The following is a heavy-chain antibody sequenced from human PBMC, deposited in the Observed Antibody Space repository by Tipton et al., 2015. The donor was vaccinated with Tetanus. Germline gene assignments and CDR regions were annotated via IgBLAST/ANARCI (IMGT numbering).Heavy chain of an antibody. J-gene: IGHJ6*03. V-gene: IGHV5-51*01. Sequence: QLVQSGAEVKKPGESLKISCKGFGYTFNNYWIGWVRQLPGKGLEWMGIIFPDDSDTKYSPSFQGQVTISVDKSINTAYLQWSSLKASDTAMYFCARLGRQGGALRKLYYYYFLDVWGKGTTVTVSS. D-gene: IGHD3-16*01. CDR1: GYTFNNYW. CDR3: ARLGRQGGALRKLYYYYFLDV. CDR2: IFPDDSDT.